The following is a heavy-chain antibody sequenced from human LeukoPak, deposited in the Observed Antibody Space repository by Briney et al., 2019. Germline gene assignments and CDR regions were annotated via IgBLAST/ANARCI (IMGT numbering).Heavy chain of an antibody. Sequence: GGSLRLSCAASGFTVSSNYMSWVRQAPGKGLEWVSVIYSGGSTYYADSVKGRFTISRDNSKNTLYLQMNSLRAEDTAVYYCAFSAAGRDYFYYYMDVWGKGTTVAVSS. CDR3: AFSAAGRDYFYYYMDV. D-gene: IGHD6-13*01. CDR2: IYSGGST. J-gene: IGHJ6*03. CDR1: GFTVSSNY. V-gene: IGHV3-53*05.